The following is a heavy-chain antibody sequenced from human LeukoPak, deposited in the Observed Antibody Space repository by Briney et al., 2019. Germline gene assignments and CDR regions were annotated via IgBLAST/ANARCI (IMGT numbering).Heavy chain of an antibody. CDR1: GFTFSSYS. CDR3: ARSSGYVDY. CDR2: ISSSSSYI. J-gene: IGHJ4*02. V-gene: IGHV3-21*01. Sequence: SGGSLRLSCAASGFTFSSYSMNWVRQAPGKGLEWVSSISSSSSYIYYGDSVKGRFTISRDKAKNSLYLQMNSLRAEDTAVYYCARSSGYVDYWGQGTLVTVS. D-gene: IGHD1-26*01.